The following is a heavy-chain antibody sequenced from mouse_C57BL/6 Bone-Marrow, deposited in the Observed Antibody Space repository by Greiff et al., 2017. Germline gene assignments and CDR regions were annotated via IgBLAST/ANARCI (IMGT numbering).Heavy chain of an antibody. CDR1: GFTFSSYG. CDR2: ISSGGSYT. CDR3: ARHFISPYFNY. D-gene: IGHD1-1*01. V-gene: IGHV5-6*01. Sequence: EVQGVESGGDLVKPGGSLKLSCAASGFTFSSYGMSWVRQTPDNRLEWVATISSGGSYTYYPDSVKGRFTISRDNAKNTLYLQMSRLKSEDTAMYYCARHFISPYFNYGGQGTTLTVSS. J-gene: IGHJ2*01.